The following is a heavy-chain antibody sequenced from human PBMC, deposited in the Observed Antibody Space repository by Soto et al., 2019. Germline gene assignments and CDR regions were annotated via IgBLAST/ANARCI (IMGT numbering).Heavy chain of an antibody. CDR3: ARSRGYCSSTSCYYMDV. V-gene: IGHV3-66*01. CDR1: GFTVSSNY. D-gene: IGHD2-2*01. CDR2: IYSGGST. Sequence: LRLSCAASGFTVSSNYMSWVRQAPGKGLEWVSVIYSGGSTYYADSVKGRFTISRDNSKNTLYLQMNSLRAEDTAVYYCARSRGYCSSTSCYYMDVWGKGTTVTVSS. J-gene: IGHJ6*03.